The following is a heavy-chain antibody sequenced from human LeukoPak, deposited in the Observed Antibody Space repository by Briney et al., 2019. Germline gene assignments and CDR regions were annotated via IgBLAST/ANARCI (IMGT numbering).Heavy chain of an antibody. CDR1: GGSISSGGYS. D-gene: IGHD5-18*01. CDR2: IYHSGST. CDR3: ARGRGYSYGEYYFDY. J-gene: IGHJ4*02. Sequence: SQTLSLTCAVSGGSISSGGYSWSWIRQPPGKGLEWIGYIYHSGSTYYNPSLKSRVTISVDRSKNQFSLKLSSVTAADTAVYYCARGRGYSYGEYYFDYWDQGTLVTVSS. V-gene: IGHV4-30-2*01.